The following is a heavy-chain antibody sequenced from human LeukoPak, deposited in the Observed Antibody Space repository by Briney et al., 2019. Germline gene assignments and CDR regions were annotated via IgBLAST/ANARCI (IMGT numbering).Heavy chain of an antibody. Sequence: ASVKVSCKASGYTFTGYYMHWVRKAPGQGLEWMGRINPNSGGTNYAQKFQGRVTTTRDTSISTAYMELSRLRSDDTAVYYCARAPGDSSGYIHWGQGTLVTVSS. D-gene: IGHD3-22*01. J-gene: IGHJ4*02. CDR3: ARAPGDSSGYIH. CDR1: GYTFTGYY. CDR2: INPNSGGT. V-gene: IGHV1-2*06.